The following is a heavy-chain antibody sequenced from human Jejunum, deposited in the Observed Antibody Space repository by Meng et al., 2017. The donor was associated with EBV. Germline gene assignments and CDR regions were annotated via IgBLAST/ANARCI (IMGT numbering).Heavy chain of an antibody. J-gene: IGHJ4*02. D-gene: IGHD3-16*01. Sequence: QVHLGESGGGVVQPGRSLSLSCAASGFTFSGHAMQWVRQAPGKGLKWVALISNDGNNKYYADSVKGRFTISRDNSKNTLYLQMNSLRVDDTALYYCTREWGADYWGQGTLVTVSS. CDR1: GFTFSGHA. CDR3: TREWGADY. CDR2: ISNDGNNK. V-gene: IGHV3-30-3*01.